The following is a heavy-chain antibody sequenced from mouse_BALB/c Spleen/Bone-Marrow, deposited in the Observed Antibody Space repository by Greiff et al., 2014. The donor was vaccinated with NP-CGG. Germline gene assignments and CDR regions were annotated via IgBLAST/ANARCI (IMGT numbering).Heavy chain of an antibody. J-gene: IGHJ2*01. Sequence: EVQLVESGGDLVKPGGSLKLSCAASGFTFSSYGMSWVRQTPDKRLEWVATISSGGSYTYYPDSVKGRFTISRDNAKNTLCLQMSSLKSEDTAMYYCARQTYYDYDGYFDYWGQGTTLTVSS. CDR3: ARQTYYDYDGYFDY. V-gene: IGHV5-6*01. CDR1: GFTFSSYG. D-gene: IGHD2-4*01. CDR2: ISSGGSYT.